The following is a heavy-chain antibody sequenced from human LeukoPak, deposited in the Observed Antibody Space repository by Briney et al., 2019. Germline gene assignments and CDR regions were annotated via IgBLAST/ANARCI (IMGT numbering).Heavy chain of an antibody. V-gene: IGHV4-38-2*02. J-gene: IGHJ3*02. CDR2: IYHSGIT. CDR3: ARSGCSGGSCYSQRGAFDI. D-gene: IGHD2-15*01. Sequence: SETLSLTCTVSGYSISSGYYWGWIRQPPGKGLEWIGSIYHSGITYYNPSLKSRVTISVDTSKNQFSLKLSSVTAADTAVYYCARSGCSGGSCYSQRGAFDIWGQGTMVTVSS. CDR1: GYSISSGYY.